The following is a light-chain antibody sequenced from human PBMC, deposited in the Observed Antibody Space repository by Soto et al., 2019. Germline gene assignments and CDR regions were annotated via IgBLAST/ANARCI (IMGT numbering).Light chain of an antibody. CDR2: GSS. Sequence: EVVLTQSPGTLSLSPGERATLSCRASQSVSNSYLAWYQQKPGQGPRLLIFGSSDRATGIPDRFSGSGSGTDFTLTISRLEPEDFAVYYCQQYSSPPPYTFGQGTKLEIK. CDR1: QSVSNSY. CDR3: QQYSSPPPYT. J-gene: IGKJ2*01. V-gene: IGKV3-20*01.